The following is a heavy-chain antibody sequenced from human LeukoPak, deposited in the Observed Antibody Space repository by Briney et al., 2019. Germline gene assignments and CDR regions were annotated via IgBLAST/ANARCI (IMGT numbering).Heavy chain of an antibody. V-gene: IGHV4-39*07. CDR3: ARISSEGIAADY. Sequence: KASETLSLTCTVSGGSISSSSYYWGWIRQPPGKGLEWIGSIYYSGSTYYNPSLKSRVTISVDTSKNQFSLKLSSVTAADTAVYYCARISSEGIAADYWGQGTLVTVSS. CDR2: IYYSGST. J-gene: IGHJ4*02. CDR1: GGSISSSSYY. D-gene: IGHD6-25*01.